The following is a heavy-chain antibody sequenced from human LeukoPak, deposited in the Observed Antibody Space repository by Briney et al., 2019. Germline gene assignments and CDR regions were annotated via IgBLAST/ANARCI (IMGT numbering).Heavy chain of an antibody. CDR2: ISSSSSYI. V-gene: IGHV3-21*01. D-gene: IGHD6-13*01. CDR1: GFTFSSYS. J-gene: IGHJ3*02. Sequence: GGSLRLSCAASGFTFSSYSMNWVRQAPGKGLEWVSSISSSSSYIYYADSVKGRFTISRDNAKNSLYLQMNSLRAEGTAVYYCAREGIIAADDAFDIWGQGTMVTVSS. CDR3: AREGIIAADDAFDI.